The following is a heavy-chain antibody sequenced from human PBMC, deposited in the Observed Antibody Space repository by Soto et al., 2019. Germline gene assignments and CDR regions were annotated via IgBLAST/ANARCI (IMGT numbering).Heavy chain of an antibody. Sequence: GGSLRLSCAASGFTFSGYAMSWVRQAPGKGLEWVSTISGSGTSTYYADSVKGRFTISRDNSQNTLYLQMNSLRAEDTAVYYCAKDNLFSSSWDLNYFDYWGQGTLVTVSS. V-gene: IGHV3-23*01. J-gene: IGHJ4*02. CDR2: ISGSGTST. CDR3: AKDNLFSSSWDLNYFDY. CDR1: GFTFSGYA. D-gene: IGHD6-13*01.